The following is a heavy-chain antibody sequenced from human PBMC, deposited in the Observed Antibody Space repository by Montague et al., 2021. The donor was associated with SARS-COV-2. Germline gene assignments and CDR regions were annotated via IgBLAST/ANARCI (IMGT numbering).Heavy chain of an antibody. CDR3: AKDQDIGYSSGWSYYYYGMDV. Sequence: SLRLSCAASGFTFSNYGMHWVRQAPGKGLEWVAVISQDGSNKNYADSVRGRFTISRDNSKNTLYLQMNSLRAEDTAVYYCAKDQDIGYSSGWSYYYYGMDVWGQGTTVTVSS. CDR1: GFTFSNYG. CDR2: ISQDGSNK. V-gene: IGHV3-30*18. D-gene: IGHD6-19*01. J-gene: IGHJ6*02.